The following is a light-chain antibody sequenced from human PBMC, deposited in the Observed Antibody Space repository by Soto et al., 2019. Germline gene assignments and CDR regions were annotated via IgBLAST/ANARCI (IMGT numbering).Light chain of an antibody. J-gene: IGKJ3*01. CDR3: QPLNSFPIA. CDR1: QGISSF. Sequence: IQLTQSPSSLSASVGDRVTITCRASQGISSFLAWYQQKPGRAPKLLIYGASTLQSGVPSRFSGSGSGTDFPLTINTLQPEDFATHYGQPLNSFPIAFGRGTKV. V-gene: IGKV1-9*01. CDR2: GAS.